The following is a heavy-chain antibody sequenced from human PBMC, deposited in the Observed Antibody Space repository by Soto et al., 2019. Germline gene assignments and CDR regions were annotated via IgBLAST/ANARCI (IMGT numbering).Heavy chain of an antibody. CDR1: GDSVSSNSDG. D-gene: IGHD3-3*01. J-gene: IGHJ4*02. V-gene: IGHV6-1*01. CDR2: TYYRSKWYN. CDR3: ARDIDFGY. Sequence: WQTLSLPCAISGDSVSSNSDGWNWIRQSPSRGLEWLGRTYYRSKWYNEYAVSVKSRITINPDTSKNQISLQLNSVTPEDTAVYYCARDIDFGYWGRGTQVTVSS.